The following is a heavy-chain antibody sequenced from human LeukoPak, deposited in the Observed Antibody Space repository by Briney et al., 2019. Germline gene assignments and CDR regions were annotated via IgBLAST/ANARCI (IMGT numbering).Heavy chain of an antibody. CDR2: IYTSGST. V-gene: IGHV4-4*07. CDR3: ARGTVAARPESNYYYYMDV. J-gene: IGHJ6*03. CDR1: GGSINSYY. Sequence: SETLSLTCTVSGGSINSYYWNWIRQPAGKGLEWIGRIYTSGSTNYNPSLKSRVSMSVDTSKNQFSLKLSSVTAADTAVYYCARGTVAARPESNYYYYMDVWGKGTTVTVSS. D-gene: IGHD6-6*01.